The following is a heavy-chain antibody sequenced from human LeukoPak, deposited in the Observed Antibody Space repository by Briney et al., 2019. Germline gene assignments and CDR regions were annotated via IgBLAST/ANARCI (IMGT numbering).Heavy chain of an antibody. CDR1: GGPIRNSY. Sequence: PSETPSLTCTVSGGPIRNSYWSWVRHSAGTGMQWIGRIHGTLGSTNHNPSLKSRVVMSLDTSSNRFSLRLSAMSAADTATYYCARIFDRDIWGQGTLVTVSP. D-gene: IGHD3-3*01. CDR3: ARIFDRDI. CDR2: IHGTLGST. J-gene: IGHJ3*02. V-gene: IGHV4-4*07.